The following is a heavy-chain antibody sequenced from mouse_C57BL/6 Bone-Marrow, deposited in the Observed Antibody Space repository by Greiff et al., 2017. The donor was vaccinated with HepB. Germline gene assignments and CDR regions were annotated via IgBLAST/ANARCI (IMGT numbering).Heavy chain of an antibody. V-gene: IGHV1-69*01. CDR3: ARGHYYGSSYRSYYAMDY. CDR2: IDPSDSYT. D-gene: IGHD1-1*01. CDR1: GYTFTSYW. Sequence: QVQLQQPGAELVKPGASVKLSCKASGYTFTSYWMHWVKQRPGQGLEWIGEIDPSDSYTNYNQKFKGKSTLTVDKSSSTAYMQLSSLTSEDSAVYYCARGHYYGSSYRSYYAMDYWGQGTSVTVSS. J-gene: IGHJ4*01.